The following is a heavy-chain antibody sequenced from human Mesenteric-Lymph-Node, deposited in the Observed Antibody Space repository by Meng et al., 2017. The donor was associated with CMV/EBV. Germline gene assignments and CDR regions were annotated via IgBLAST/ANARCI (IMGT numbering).Heavy chain of an antibody. J-gene: IGHJ4*02. CDR2: ISNSGSTI. Sequence: GESLKISCAASGFTFSDYYMSWIRQAPGKGLEWVSYISNSGSTIYYADSVKGRFTISRDNVKNSLYLQMNGLRAEDTAVYYCTRSQGSTAGDYWGQGTLVTVSS. V-gene: IGHV3-11*04. D-gene: IGHD2-21*02. CDR3: TRSQGSTAGDY. CDR1: GFTFSDYY.